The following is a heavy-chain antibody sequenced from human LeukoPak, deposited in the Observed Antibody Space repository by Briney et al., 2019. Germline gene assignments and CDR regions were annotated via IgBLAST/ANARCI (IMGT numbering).Heavy chain of an antibody. Sequence: PSETLSLTCTVSGGSISSSSYYWGWIRQPPGKGLEWIGSIYYSGSTNYNPSLKSRVTISVDTSKNQFSLKLSSVTAADTAVYYCARLNGALTGERGAFDIWGQGTMVTVSS. CDR1: GGSISSSSYY. V-gene: IGHV4-39*07. D-gene: IGHD7-27*01. J-gene: IGHJ3*02. CDR3: ARLNGALTGERGAFDI. CDR2: IYYSGST.